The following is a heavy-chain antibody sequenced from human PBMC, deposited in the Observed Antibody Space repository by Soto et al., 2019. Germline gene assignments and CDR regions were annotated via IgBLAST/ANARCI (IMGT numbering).Heavy chain of an antibody. Sequence: SETLSLTCTVSGGSISSYYWSWIRQPPGKGLEWIGYISDSGSTNYNPSLKSRVTISVDTSNNQFSLKLSSVTAADTAVYYCARRIKYYYAMDVWGQGTTVSVSS. CDR3: ARRIKYYYAMDV. V-gene: IGHV4-59*08. J-gene: IGHJ6*02. D-gene: IGHD2-15*01. CDR2: ISDSGST. CDR1: GGSISSYY.